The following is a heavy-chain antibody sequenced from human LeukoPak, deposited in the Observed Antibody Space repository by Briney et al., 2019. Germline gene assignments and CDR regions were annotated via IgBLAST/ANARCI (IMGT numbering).Heavy chain of an antibody. V-gene: IGHV1-46*01. Sequence: ASMKVSCKASGYSFSTHWMHWVRQAPGQGLEWMGIINPSGGFTSYAQKLQGRVTVTRDMPTSTVYMELSNLRSEDTAVYYCARDQSGEWELLSGWWFDPWGQGTLVTVSS. J-gene: IGHJ5*02. CDR1: GYSFSTHW. D-gene: IGHD1-26*01. CDR2: INPSGGFT. CDR3: ARDQSGEWELLSGWWFDP.